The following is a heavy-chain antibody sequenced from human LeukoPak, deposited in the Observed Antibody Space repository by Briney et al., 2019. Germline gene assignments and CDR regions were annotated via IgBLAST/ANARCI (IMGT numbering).Heavy chain of an antibody. CDR3: AKAARSDSTDY. V-gene: IGHV6-1*01. CDR2: TYYRSKWYN. D-gene: IGHD2-21*02. Sequence: SETLSLTCTVSGGSISSYYWNWIRQSPSRGLEWLGRTYYRSKWYNDYAVSVKSRITINPDTSKNQFSLQLNSVTPEDTAVYYCAKAARSDSTDYWGQGTLVTVSS. J-gene: IGHJ4*02. CDR1: GGSISSYY.